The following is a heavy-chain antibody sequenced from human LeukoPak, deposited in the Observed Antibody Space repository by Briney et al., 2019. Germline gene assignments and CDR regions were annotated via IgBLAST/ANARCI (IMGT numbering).Heavy chain of an antibody. CDR1: GYTFTSYY. J-gene: IGHJ4*02. CDR3: ARELLSGYYSDY. CDR2: INPSGGST. D-gene: IGHD3-22*01. V-gene: IGHV1-46*01. Sequence: ASVKVSCKASGYTFTSYYMHWVRQAPGQGLEWMGIINPSGGSTSYAQKFQGRVTMTRDTSTSTVYTELSSLRSEDTAVYYCARELLSGYYSDYWGQGTLVTVSS.